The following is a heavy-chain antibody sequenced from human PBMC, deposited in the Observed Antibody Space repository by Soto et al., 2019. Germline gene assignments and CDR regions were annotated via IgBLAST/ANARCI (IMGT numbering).Heavy chain of an antibody. CDR1: GGSISSYY. V-gene: IGHV4-59*01. Sequence: PSETLSLTCTVSGGSISSYYWSWIRQPPGKGLEWIGYIYYSGSTNYNPSLKSRVTISVDTSKNQFSLKLSSVTAADTAVYYCARDDTVVTPKYHYYYGMDVWGQGTTVTVSS. J-gene: IGHJ6*02. CDR2: IYYSGST. D-gene: IGHD2-15*01. CDR3: ARDDTVVTPKYHYYYGMDV.